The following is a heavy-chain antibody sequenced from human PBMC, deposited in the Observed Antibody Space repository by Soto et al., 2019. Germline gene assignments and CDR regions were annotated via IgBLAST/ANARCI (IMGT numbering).Heavy chain of an antibody. Sequence: DSVKGRLTISRDNSKITLYLQMNSLRTEDTAVYYCATRDSGDSPYLDYWGQGTLVTVSS. CDR3: ATRDSGDSPYLDY. D-gene: IGHD4-17*01. V-gene: IGHV3-53*01. J-gene: IGHJ4*02.